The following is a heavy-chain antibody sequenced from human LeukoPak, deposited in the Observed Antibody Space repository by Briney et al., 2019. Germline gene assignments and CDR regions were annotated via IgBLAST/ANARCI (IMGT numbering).Heavy chain of an antibody. CDR1: GFTFSSYW. J-gene: IGHJ4*02. V-gene: IGHV3-7*01. CDR2: IKQDGSEK. Sequence: GGSLRLSCAASGFTFSSYWMSWVRQAPGKGLEWVANIKQDGSEKYYADSVKGRFTISRDNAKNSLYLQMNSLRAEDTAVYYCARDYDSSGYYSNTIDYWGQGTLVTVSS. D-gene: IGHD3-22*01. CDR3: ARDYDSSGYYSNTIDY.